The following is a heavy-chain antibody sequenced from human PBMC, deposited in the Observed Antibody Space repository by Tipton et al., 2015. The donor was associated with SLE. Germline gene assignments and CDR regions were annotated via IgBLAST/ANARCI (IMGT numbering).Heavy chain of an antibody. CDR3: AKAGIVAAPYYFDY. J-gene: IGHJ4*02. CDR1: GFTFDDYT. Sequence: SLRLSCAASGFTFDDYTMHWVRQAPGKGLEWVSAISGSGGSTYYADSVKGRFTISRDNSKNTLYLQMNSLRAEDTAVYYCAKAGIVAAPYYFDYWGQGTLVTVSS. CDR2: ISGSGGST. D-gene: IGHD2-2*01. V-gene: IGHV3-23*01.